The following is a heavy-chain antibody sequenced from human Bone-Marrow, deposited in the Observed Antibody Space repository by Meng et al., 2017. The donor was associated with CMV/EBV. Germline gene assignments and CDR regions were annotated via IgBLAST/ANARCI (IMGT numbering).Heavy chain of an antibody. CDR1: GFTFSSYA. Sequence: LSLTCGASGFTFSSYAMTWVRQAPGKGLEWVSTISASGASAYYADSVRGRFTISRDNSKNTLHLQINGLRAEDTAVYYCATYSYYDFWSGYYGGWFDPWGQGTLVTVSS. D-gene: IGHD3-3*01. J-gene: IGHJ5*02. CDR3: ATYSYYDFWSGYYGGWFDP. CDR2: ISASGASA. V-gene: IGHV3-23*01.